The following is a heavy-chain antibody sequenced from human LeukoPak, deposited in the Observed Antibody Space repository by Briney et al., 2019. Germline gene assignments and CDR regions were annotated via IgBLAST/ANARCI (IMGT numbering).Heavy chain of an antibody. V-gene: IGHV1-69*01. CDR1: GGTFSSDA. CDR3: ARAPRIAVAGAINYYYGMYV. J-gene: IGHJ6*02. D-gene: IGHD6-19*01. Sequence: KVSCKASGGTFSSDAISWVRQAPGQGLEWMGGIIPIFGTANYAQKFQGRVTITADEFTSTAYTELSSLRSEDTAVYYCARAPRIAVAGAINYYYGMYVWGQGTTVTVSS. CDR2: IIPIFGTA.